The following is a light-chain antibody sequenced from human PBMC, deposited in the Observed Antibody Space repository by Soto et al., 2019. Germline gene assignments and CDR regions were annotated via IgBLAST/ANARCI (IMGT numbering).Light chain of an antibody. CDR1: QDISKY. CDR3: QQYDNPPVP. CDR2: DGY. Sequence: DIQMTQSPSSLSASVGDRVTITCQASQDISKYLNWYQQRPGKAPNLLIYDGYSFQAGVPSRFTRGGSVTDFDFTVSSLQHEDIATYYCQQYDNPPVPFCGGTKVEIK. J-gene: IGKJ4*01. V-gene: IGKV1-33*01.